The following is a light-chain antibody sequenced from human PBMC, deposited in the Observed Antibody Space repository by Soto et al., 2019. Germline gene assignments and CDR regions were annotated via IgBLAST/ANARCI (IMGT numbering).Light chain of an antibody. V-gene: IGKV4-1*01. Sequence: DIVMTQSPDSLAVSLGERATFNCKSSQSILARSTNKYYRAWYQQKSGQPPKLLIYWASLRESGVPDRFTGSGSGTDFTLTISSLQAEDVAVYYCQQDFTSPWTFGQGTKVEI. J-gene: IGKJ1*01. CDR2: WAS. CDR3: QQDFTSPWT. CDR1: QSILARSTNKYY.